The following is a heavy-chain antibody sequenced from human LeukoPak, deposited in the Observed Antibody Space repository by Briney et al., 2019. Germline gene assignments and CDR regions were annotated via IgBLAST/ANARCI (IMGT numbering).Heavy chain of an antibody. Sequence: GGSLRLSCAASGFAFSSYAMSWVRQAPGKGLEWVSGVTGSGGSTHYADSVKGRFTVSRDNSKNTLYLQMNSLRAEDTAVYYCAKDGGRYCSGGTCYGDAFDIWGQGTLVTVSS. CDR1: GFAFSSYA. V-gene: IGHV3-23*01. CDR3: AKDGGRYCSGGTCYGDAFDI. D-gene: IGHD2-15*01. CDR2: VTGSGGST. J-gene: IGHJ3*02.